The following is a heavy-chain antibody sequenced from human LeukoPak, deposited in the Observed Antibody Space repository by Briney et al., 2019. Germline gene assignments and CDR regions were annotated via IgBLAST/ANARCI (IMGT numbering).Heavy chain of an antibody. J-gene: IGHJ4*02. CDR2: IIPILGIA. D-gene: IGHD3-16*02. Sequence: SVKVSCKASGGTFSSYAISWVRQAPGQGLEWMGRIIPILGIANYAQKFQGRVTITADRSTSTAYMELSSLRSEDTAVYYCARDSGGVIVIGSFDYWGQGTLVTVSS. V-gene: IGHV1-69*04. CDR1: GGTFSSYA. CDR3: ARDSGGVIVIGSFDY.